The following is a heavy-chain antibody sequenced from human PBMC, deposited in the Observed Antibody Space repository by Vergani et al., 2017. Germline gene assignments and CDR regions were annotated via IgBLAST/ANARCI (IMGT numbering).Heavy chain of an antibody. Sequence: EVQLVESGGGLVQPGRSLRLSCAASGFTFDDYAMHWVRQAPGKGLEWVVGISWNSGSIGYADSVKGRFTISRDNAKNSLYLQMNRLRAEDTALYYCAKEQVWDFLTVMSYWGHGTLVTVSS. J-gene: IGHJ4*01. CDR1: GFTFDDYA. D-gene: IGHD4-17*01. CDR2: ISWNSGSI. CDR3: AKEQVWDFLTVMSY. V-gene: IGHV3-9*01.